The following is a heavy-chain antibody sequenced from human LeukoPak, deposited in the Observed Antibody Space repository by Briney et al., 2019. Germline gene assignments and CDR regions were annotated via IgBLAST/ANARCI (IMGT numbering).Heavy chain of an antibody. Sequence: SETLSLTCAVYGGSFSGYYWSWIRQPPGKGLEWIGEINHSGSTNYNPSLKSRVTISVDTSKNQFSLKLSSVTAADTAVYYCAREPPGGYSYRGRWFDPWGQGTLVTVSS. CDR2: INHSGST. CDR3: AREPPGGYSYRGRWFDP. D-gene: IGHD5-18*01. CDR1: GGSFSGYY. V-gene: IGHV4-34*01. J-gene: IGHJ5*02.